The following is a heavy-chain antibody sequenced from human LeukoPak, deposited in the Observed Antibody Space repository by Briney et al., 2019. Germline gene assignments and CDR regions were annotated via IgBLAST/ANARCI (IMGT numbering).Heavy chain of an antibody. CDR2: ISYDGSNK. V-gene: IGHV3-30*18. D-gene: IGHD1-1*01. CDR3: AKFSYATTGTTN. CDR1: GFTFSSYG. J-gene: IGHJ4*02. Sequence: GALRLSCAASGFTFSSYGMHWVRQAPGKGLECVAVISYDGSNKYYADSVKGRFTISRDNSKNTLYLQMNSLRAEDTAVYYCAKFSYATTGTTNWGQGTLVTVSS.